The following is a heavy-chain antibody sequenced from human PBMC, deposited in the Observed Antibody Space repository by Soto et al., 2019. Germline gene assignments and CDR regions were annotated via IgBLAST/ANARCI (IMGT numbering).Heavy chain of an antibody. J-gene: IGHJ6*02. CDR2: ISAYNGNT. CDR1: GYTFTSYG. Sequence: ASVKVSCKXSGYTFTSYGISWVRQAPGQGLEWMGWISAYNGNTNYAQKLQGRVTMTTDTSTSTAYMEPRSLRSDDTAVYYCARDPVLRFLEWLPPPLGMDVWGQGTTVTVSS. D-gene: IGHD3-3*01. CDR3: ARDPVLRFLEWLPPPLGMDV. V-gene: IGHV1-18*04.